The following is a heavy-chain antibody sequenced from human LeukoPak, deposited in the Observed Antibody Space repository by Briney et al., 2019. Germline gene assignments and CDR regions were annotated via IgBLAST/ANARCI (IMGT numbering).Heavy chain of an antibody. J-gene: IGHJ4*02. Sequence: PGGSLRLSCTISGFTFSSYWMHWARQAPGKGLVWVSRINLEGSSTNYADSVKGRFTISRDNAKNTLYLQMNSLRAEDTALYYCARDPIGYSYIDYWGQGTLVTVSS. CDR2: INLEGSST. CDR3: ARDPIGYSYIDY. CDR1: GFTFSSYW. V-gene: IGHV3-74*01. D-gene: IGHD5-18*01.